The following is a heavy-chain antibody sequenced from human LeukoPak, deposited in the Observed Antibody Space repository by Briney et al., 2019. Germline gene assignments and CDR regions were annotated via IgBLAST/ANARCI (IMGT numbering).Heavy chain of an antibody. D-gene: IGHD3-10*01. Sequence: TGGSLRLSCAASGFTFSTYWMHWVRQAPGKGLVWVSRISSDGSSITYADSVKGRFTISRDNAKNTLYLQMNSLRAEDTAVYYCATLVRGVLSAKYGMDVWGQGTTVTVSS. V-gene: IGHV3-74*01. CDR3: ATLVRGVLSAKYGMDV. J-gene: IGHJ6*02. CDR2: ISSDGSSI. CDR1: GFTFSTYW.